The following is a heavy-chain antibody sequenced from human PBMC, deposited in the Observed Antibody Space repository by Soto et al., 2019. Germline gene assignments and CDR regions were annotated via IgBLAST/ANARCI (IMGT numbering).Heavy chain of an antibody. CDR2: IAYDGSNK. J-gene: IGHJ6*02. D-gene: IGHD2-2*01. V-gene: IGHV3-30*18. CDR3: AKDRGYCSSTSCYGRYYYGMDV. CDR1: GFTFSSYG. Sequence: QVQLVESGGGVVQPGRSLRLSCAASGFTFSSYGMHWVRQAPGQGLEGVAGIAYDGSNKYYADSVKGRFTISRDNSKNTLYLQMNSLRAEDTAVYYCAKDRGYCSSTSCYGRYYYGMDVWGQGTKVTVSS.